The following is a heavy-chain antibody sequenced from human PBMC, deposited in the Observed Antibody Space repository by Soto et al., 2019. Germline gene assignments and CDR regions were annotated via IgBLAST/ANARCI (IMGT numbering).Heavy chain of an antibody. Sequence: PGGSLRLSCAASGFTFSSYSMNWVRQAPGKGLEWVSSISSSSSYIYYADSVKGRFTISRDNAKNSLYLQMNSLRAEDTAVYYCARDFSVTYYYGSGSSENWFDPWGQGTL. CDR2: ISSSSSYI. V-gene: IGHV3-21*01. CDR3: ARDFSVTYYYGSGSSENWFDP. CDR1: GFTFSSYS. D-gene: IGHD3-10*01. J-gene: IGHJ5*02.